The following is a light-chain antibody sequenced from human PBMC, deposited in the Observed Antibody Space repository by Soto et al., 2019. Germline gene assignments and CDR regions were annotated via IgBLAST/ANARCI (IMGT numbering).Light chain of an antibody. Sequence: QSVLTQPRSVSGSPGQSVTISCTGTSSDVGGYNYVSWYQQHPGKAPKLMIYDVSKRPSGVPDRFSGSKSGNTASLTISGLQAADEADYYCCSYAGSYFFGTGTKLTVL. CDR3: CSYAGSYF. V-gene: IGLV2-11*01. CDR2: DVS. J-gene: IGLJ1*01. CDR1: SSDVGGYNY.